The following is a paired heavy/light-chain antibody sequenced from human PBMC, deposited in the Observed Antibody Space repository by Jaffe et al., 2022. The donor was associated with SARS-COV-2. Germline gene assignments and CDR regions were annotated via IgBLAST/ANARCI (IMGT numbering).Heavy chain of an antibody. CDR1: GFTLSYYW. J-gene: IGHJ1*01. Sequence: EVQLVESGGGLVQPGGSLRLSCAASGFTLSYYWMHWVRQAPGKGLVWISHIDSDGSITTSADPVKGRFTISRDNAKNTLYLHMDSLRAEDTAVYYCVRDPSARGGSWAYFQDWGQGTLVTVSS. CDR2: IDSDGSIT. V-gene: IGHV3-74*01. CDR3: VRDPSARGGSWAYFQD. D-gene: IGHD2-15*01.
Light chain of an antibody. V-gene: IGLV1-51*01. CDR3: EAWDSSLSAVV. CDR2: DNN. J-gene: IGLJ2*01. Sequence: QSVLTQPPSVSAAPGQKVTISCSGSNSNVGNSYVSWYQQLPGTAPRLLIYDNNKRPSGIPDRFTGSKSGTSATLGITGLQTGDEADYYCEAWDSSLSAVVFGGGTKVTVL. CDR1: NSNVGNSY.